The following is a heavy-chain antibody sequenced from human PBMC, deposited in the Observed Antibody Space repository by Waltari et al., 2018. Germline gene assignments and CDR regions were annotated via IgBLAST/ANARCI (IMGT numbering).Heavy chain of an antibody. J-gene: IGHJ3*02. CDR3: ASYSSGWGRDAFDI. CDR2: IYYSGST. CDR1: GGSIRSSY. Sequence: QVQLQESGPGLVKPSETLSLTCTVSGGSIRSSYWSWIRQPPGKGLEWIGYIYYSGSTNYNPSLKSRVTISVDTSKNQFSLKLSSVTAADTAVYYCASYSSGWGRDAFDIWGQGTMVTVSS. D-gene: IGHD6-19*01. V-gene: IGHV4-59*01.